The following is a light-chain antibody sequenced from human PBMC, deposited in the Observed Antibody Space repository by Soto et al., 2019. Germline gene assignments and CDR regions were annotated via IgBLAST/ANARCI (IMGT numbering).Light chain of an antibody. Sequence: DIQMTQSPSSLSAAVGDRVTITCRASQSISSYLNWYQQNPGKAPKLLIYDSSSLQSGVPSRFSGSGSGTDFTLTISSRQPEDFATYYCQQSYSTPPTFGQGTNVDIK. V-gene: IGKV1-39*01. CDR1: QSISSY. CDR2: DSS. CDR3: QQSYSTPPT. J-gene: IGKJ1*01.